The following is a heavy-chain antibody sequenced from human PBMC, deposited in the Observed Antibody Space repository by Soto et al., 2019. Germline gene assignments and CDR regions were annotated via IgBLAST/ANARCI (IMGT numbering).Heavy chain of an antibody. CDR3: AKTKIKIAVAGRRAFDM. CDR1: GFTFSSYG. CDR2: ISYDGSNK. V-gene: IGHV3-30*18. Sequence: QVQLVESGGGVVQPGRSLRLSCAASGFTFSSYGMHWVRQAPGKGLEWVAVISYDGSNKYYADSVKGRFTISRDNSKNTLYLQMNSLRAEDTAVYYCAKTKIKIAVAGRRAFDMWGQGTMVTVSS. D-gene: IGHD6-19*01. J-gene: IGHJ3*02.